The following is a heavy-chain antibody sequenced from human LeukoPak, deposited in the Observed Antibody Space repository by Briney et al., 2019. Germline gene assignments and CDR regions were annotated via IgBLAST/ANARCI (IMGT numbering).Heavy chain of an antibody. V-gene: IGHV4-4*02. Sequence: SGTLSLTCAVSGVSVSSNLWWTWVRQPPGKGLEWIAEIHHSGSINYNPSLKSRVTISVDTSKNQFSLKLSSVTAADTAVYYCARGLGAYNYYGSGSAHYYYYYMDVWGKGTTVTISS. CDR2: IHHSGSI. CDR3: ARGLGAYNYYGSGSAHYYYYYMDV. J-gene: IGHJ6*03. CDR1: GVSVSSNLW. D-gene: IGHD3-10*01.